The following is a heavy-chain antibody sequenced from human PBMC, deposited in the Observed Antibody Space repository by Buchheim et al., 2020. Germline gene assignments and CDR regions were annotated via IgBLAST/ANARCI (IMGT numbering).Heavy chain of an antibody. CDR3: NVVYALRLEGGMDV. V-gene: IGHV3-74*01. D-gene: IGHD2-8*02. CDR1: GFTFSGYW. J-gene: IGHJ6*02. CDR2: INSDGDTI. Sequence: EVQLVESGGNLVQPGGSLRLSCAVSGFTFSGYWVHWVRQAPGKGLVWVSRINSDGDTINYADSVKGRFIISRDNAANTVYLQMNSLRAEDTATYYCNVVYALRLEGGMDVWGQGTT.